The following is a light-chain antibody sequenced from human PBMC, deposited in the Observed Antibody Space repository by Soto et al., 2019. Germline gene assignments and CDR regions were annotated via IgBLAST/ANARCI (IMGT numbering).Light chain of an antibody. Sequence: DIQMTQSPSSLSASLGDRVTITCRASQNIDNYLNWYQLKPGKAPKLLIYATSTLQSGVPSRFSGSGSGTECTLTISSLQAEDFATYFCQESYTSPAVSFGGGTKVEIK. CDR2: ATS. CDR3: QESYTSPAVS. V-gene: IGKV1-39*01. CDR1: QNIDNY. J-gene: IGKJ4*01.